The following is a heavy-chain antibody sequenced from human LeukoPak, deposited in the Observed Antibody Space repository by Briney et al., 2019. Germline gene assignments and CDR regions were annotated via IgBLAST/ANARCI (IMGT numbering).Heavy chain of an antibody. V-gene: IGHV1-46*01. D-gene: IGHD1-26*01. CDR3: ASLWDVRNYGMDV. CDR1: GYTFTSYY. CDR2: INPSGGST. J-gene: IGHJ6*02. Sequence: ASVNVSCKASGYTFTSYYMHWVRQAPGQGLEWMGIINPSGGSTSYAQKFQGRVTMTRDTSTSTVYMELSSLRSEDTAVYYYASLWDVRNYGMDVWGQGTTVTVSS.